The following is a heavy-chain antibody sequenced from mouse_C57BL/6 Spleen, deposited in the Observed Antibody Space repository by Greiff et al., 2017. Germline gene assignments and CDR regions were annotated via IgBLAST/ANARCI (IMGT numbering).Heavy chain of an antibody. CDR2: IYPGSGST. CDR3: ARFYYNLDWFAY. Sequence: QVQLQQPGAELVKPGASVKMSCKASGYTFTSYWITWVKQRPGQGLEWIGDIYPGSGSTNYNEKFKSKATLTVDTSSSTAYMQLSSLTSEDSAVYYCARFYYNLDWFAYWGQGTLVTVSA. V-gene: IGHV1-55*01. D-gene: IGHD2-1*01. J-gene: IGHJ3*01. CDR1: GYTFTSYW.